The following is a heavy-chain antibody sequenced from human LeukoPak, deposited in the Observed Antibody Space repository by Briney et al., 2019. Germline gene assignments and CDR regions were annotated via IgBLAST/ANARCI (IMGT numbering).Heavy chain of an antibody. J-gene: IGHJ6*02. D-gene: IGHD3-9*01. CDR2: IWYDGSNK. V-gene: IGHV3-33*01. CDR3: ARSDYDIFTYYGMDV. Sequence: PGGSLRLSCAASGFTFSSYGMHWVRQAPGKGLEWVAVIWYDGSNKYYADSVKGRFTISRDNSKNTLYLQMNSLRAEDTAVYYCARSDYDIFTYYGMDVWGQGTTVTVSS. CDR1: GFTFSSYG.